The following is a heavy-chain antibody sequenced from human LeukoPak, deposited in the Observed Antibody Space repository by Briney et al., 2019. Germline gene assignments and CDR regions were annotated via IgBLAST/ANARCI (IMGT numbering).Heavy chain of an antibody. CDR1: GXTLSRYW. CDR3: ARDSPEGNNWGSEPTFDY. D-gene: IGHD1-1*01. J-gene: IGHJ4*02. CDR2: IKGDGSKR. V-gene: IGHV3-7*04. Sequence: GGSLRLSCTASGXTLSRYWMSWVRQAPGKGLEGVGDIKGDGSKRYYAAVVKGRFTISRDKAENSLYLQMNRLRAEDTAVYYCARDSPEGNNWGSEPTFDYWGQGTLVTVSS.